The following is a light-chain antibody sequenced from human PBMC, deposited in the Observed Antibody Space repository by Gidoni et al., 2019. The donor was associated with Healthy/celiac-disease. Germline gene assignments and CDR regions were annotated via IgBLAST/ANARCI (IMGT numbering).Light chain of an antibody. Sequence: QSVLKQPPPVSGAPGQRDPISCTGSSSNIGAGYDVHWYQQLPGTAPKLLISGNSNRPSGVPDRFSGSKSGTSASLAITGLQAEDEADYYCQSYDSSLSGFYVFGTGTKVTVL. CDR1: SSNIGAGYD. J-gene: IGLJ1*01. CDR3: QSYDSSLSGFYV. CDR2: GNS. V-gene: IGLV1-40*01.